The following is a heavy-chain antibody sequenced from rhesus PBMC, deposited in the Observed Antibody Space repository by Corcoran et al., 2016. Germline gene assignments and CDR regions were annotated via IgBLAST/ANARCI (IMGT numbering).Heavy chain of an antibody. CDR2: ITGSGGSP. V-gene: IGHV4-173*01. CDR3: ARYSSWGYYGLDS. CDR1: GGSISSNY. J-gene: IGHJ6*01. Sequence: QVQLQESGPGLVKPSEILSLTCAVSGGSISSNYWSWIRQPPGKGREWIGRITGSGGSPDYYPSLKSRVTISTDTSKNQFSLKLGSVTAADTAVYYCARYSSWGYYGLDSWGQGVVVTVSS. D-gene: IGHD6-13*01.